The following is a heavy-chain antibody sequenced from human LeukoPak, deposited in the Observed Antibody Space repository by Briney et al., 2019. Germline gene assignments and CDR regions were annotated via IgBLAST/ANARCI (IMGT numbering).Heavy chain of an antibody. CDR3: ARTYYYDSSGYYKHYYYYGTDV. Sequence: SETLSLTCTVSGGSISSYYWSWIRQPPGKGLEWIGYIYYSGSTNYNPSLKSRVTISVDTSKNQFSLKLSSVTAADTAVYYCARTYYYDSSGYYKHYYYYGTDVWGQGTTVTVSS. V-gene: IGHV4-59*08. CDR1: GGSISSYY. CDR2: IYYSGST. D-gene: IGHD3-22*01. J-gene: IGHJ6*02.